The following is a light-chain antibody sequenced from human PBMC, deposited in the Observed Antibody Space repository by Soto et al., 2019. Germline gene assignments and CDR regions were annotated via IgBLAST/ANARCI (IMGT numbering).Light chain of an antibody. CDR2: GAS. CDR1: QSVSSSY. V-gene: IGKV3-20*01. J-gene: IGKJ5*01. Sequence: EIVLTQSPGTLSLPPGERATLSCRASQSVSSSYLAWYQQKPGQAPRLLIYGASSRATGIPDRFSGSGSGTDFTLIISRLEPEDFAVYYCQQYGSFFGQGTRPAIK. CDR3: QQYGSF.